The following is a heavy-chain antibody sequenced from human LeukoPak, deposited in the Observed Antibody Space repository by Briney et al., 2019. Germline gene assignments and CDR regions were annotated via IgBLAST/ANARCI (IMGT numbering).Heavy chain of an antibody. J-gene: IGHJ6*02. Sequence: GASVKVSCKASGYTFTSYYMHWVRQAPGQGLEWMGGIIPIFGTANYAQKFQGRVTITADESTSTAYMELSSLRSEDTAVYYCAGTIFGVVISYYGMDVWGQGTTVTVSS. CDR1: GYTFTSYY. CDR2: IIPIFGTA. CDR3: AGTIFGVVISYYGMDV. D-gene: IGHD3-3*01. V-gene: IGHV1-69*13.